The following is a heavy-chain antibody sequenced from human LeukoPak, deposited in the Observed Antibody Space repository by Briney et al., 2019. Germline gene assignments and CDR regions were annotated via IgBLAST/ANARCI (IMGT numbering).Heavy chain of an antibody. Sequence: GGSLRLSCAASGFTFSSYAMSWVRQAPGKGLEWVSAISGSGGSTYYADSVKGRFTISRDNSKNTLYLQMNSLRAEDTAVYYCAKTKTHFLVVIKYYFDYWGQGTLVTVSS. J-gene: IGHJ4*02. CDR3: AKTKTHFLVVIKYYFDY. D-gene: IGHD3-22*01. V-gene: IGHV3-23*01. CDR1: GFTFSSYA. CDR2: ISGSGGST.